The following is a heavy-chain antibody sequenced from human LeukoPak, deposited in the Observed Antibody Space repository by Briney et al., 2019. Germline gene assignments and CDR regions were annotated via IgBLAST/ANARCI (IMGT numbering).Heavy chain of an antibody. D-gene: IGHD3-10*01. V-gene: IGHV3-53*01. CDR2: IYSGGST. CDR3: ARAIWFGESLNFDY. J-gene: IGHJ4*02. CDR1: GFTVSSNY. Sequence: PGGSLRLSCAASGFTVSSNYMSWVRQAPGKGLEWVSLIYSGGSTSYADSVKGRFTFSRDNSKNTLYLQMNSLRAEDTAVYYCARAIWFGESLNFDYWGQGTLVTVSS.